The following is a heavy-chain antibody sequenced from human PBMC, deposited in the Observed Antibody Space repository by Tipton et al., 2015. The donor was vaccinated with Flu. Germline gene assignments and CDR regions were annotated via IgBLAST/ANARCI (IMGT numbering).Heavy chain of an antibody. Sequence: LRLSCTVSGDSVSSSTDYWSWIRQPAGKGLEWIGRIYASGSTNYNPSLKSRVTMSVDVSKNHFSLRLTSVTAADTAVYYCARDLGPFNWFDPWGQGTLVTVSS. J-gene: IGHJ5*02. CDR2: IYASGST. CDR1: GDSVSSSTDY. CDR3: ARDLGPFNWFDP. V-gene: IGHV4-61*02.